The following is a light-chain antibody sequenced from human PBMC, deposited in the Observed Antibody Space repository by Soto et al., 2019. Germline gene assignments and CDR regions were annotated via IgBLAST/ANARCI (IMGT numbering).Light chain of an antibody. CDR2: AAS. CDR1: QTLNNY. J-gene: IGKJ4*01. Sequence: DIQMAQSPSSVSASVGDRITITCRASQTLNNYLTWFQQKPGKAPKVLIYAASTLQSGVPSRFSGSGSGAEFTLTISSLQPEDFATYYCQQSFSPLLTFGGGTKVDIK. V-gene: IGKV1-39*01. CDR3: QQSFSPLLT.